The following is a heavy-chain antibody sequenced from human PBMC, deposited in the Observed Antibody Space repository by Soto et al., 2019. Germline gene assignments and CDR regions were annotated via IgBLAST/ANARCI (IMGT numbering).Heavy chain of an antibody. CDR2: IYYSGST. V-gene: IGHV4-39*01. CDR1: GGSISSSSYY. D-gene: IGHD3-3*01. CDR3: ARSYYDFWSGYYFNYFDY. J-gene: IGHJ4*02. Sequence: PETPSLTCTVSGGSISSSSYYWGWIRQPPGKGLEWIGSIYYSGSTYYNPSLKSRVTISVDTSKNQFSLKLSSVTAADTAVYYFARSYYDFWSGYYFNYFDYWGQGTLVTVSS.